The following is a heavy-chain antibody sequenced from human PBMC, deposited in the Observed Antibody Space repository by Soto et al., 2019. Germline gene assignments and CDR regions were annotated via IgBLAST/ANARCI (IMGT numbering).Heavy chain of an antibody. CDR3: ARGGGHLYSSSWENNWFDP. CDR2: INHSGST. Sequence: QVQLQQWGAGLLKPSETLSLTCAVYGGSFSGYYWSWIRQPPGKGLEWIGEINHSGSTNYNPSLKSRVTISVATSKNQFSLKLSSVTAADTAVYYCARGGGHLYSSSWENNWFDPWGQGTLVTVSS. J-gene: IGHJ5*02. V-gene: IGHV4-34*01. CDR1: GGSFSGYY. D-gene: IGHD6-13*01.